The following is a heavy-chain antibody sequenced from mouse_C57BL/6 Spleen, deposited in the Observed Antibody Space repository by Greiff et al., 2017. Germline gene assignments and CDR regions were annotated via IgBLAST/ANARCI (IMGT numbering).Heavy chain of an antibody. CDR3: ASDGFPFAY. V-gene: IGHV14-3*01. CDR2: IDPANGNT. Sequence: VQLQQSVPELVRPGASVKLSCTASGFYIKNTYMHWVKQRPEQGLEWIGRIDPANGNTKYAPTFHGKATITADTSSNTTYLQLSSLATEDTAIYYCASDGFPFAYWGQGTMVTVSA. D-gene: IGHD2-3*01. CDR1: GFYIKNTY. J-gene: IGHJ3*01.